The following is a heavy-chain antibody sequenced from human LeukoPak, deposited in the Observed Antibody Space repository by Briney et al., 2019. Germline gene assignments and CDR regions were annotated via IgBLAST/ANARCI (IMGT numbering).Heavy chain of an antibody. D-gene: IGHD3-22*01. J-gene: IGHJ4*02. CDR3: ARDSAIVVVQYYFDY. CDR2: IWYDGSNK. V-gene: IGHV3-33*01. CDR1: GFTFSSYG. Sequence: GGSLRLSCAASGFTFSSYGMHWVRQAPGKGLEWVAVIWYDGSNKYYADSVKGRFTISRDNSKNTLYLQMNSLRAEDTAVYYCARDSAIVVVQYYFDYWGQGTLVTVSS.